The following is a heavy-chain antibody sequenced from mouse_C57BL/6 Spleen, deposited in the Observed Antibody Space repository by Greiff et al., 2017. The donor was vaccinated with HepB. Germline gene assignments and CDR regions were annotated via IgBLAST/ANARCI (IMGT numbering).Heavy chain of an antibody. V-gene: IGHV1-15*01. J-gene: IGHJ4*01. D-gene: IGHD1-1*01. Sequence: QVQLQQSGAELVRPGASVTLSCKASGYTFTDYEMHWVKQTPVHGLEWIGAIDPETGGTAYNQKFKGKAILTADKSSSTAYMELRSLTSEDSAVYYGTRWYYDNAMDYWGQGTSVTVSS. CDR3: TRWYYDNAMDY. CDR2: IDPETGGT. CDR1: GYTFTDYE.